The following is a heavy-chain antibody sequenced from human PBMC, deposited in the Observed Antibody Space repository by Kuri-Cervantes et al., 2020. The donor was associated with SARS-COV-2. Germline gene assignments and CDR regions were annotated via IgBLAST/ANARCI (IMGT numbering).Heavy chain of an antibody. CDR2: INQDGSEK. Sequence: ETLSLTCAASGFTFSYYWMSWVRQAPGKGLEWVANINQDGSEKYYVGSVKGRFTISRDNAKNSLCLQMNSLRAEDTAVYYCARDGWGSTSHNWFDPWGQGTLVTVSS. D-gene: IGHD2-2*01. CDR1: GFTFSYYW. J-gene: IGHJ5*02. CDR3: ARDGWGSTSHNWFDP. V-gene: IGHV3-7*04.